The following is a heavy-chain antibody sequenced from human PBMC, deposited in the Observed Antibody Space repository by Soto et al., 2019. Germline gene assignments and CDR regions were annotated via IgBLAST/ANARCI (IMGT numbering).Heavy chain of an antibody. CDR1: GFTVSSNY. CDR3: ARSQAADATYYFDY. D-gene: IGHD6-13*01. V-gene: IGHV3-53*01. CDR2: IYSGGST. Sequence: GGSLRLSCAASGFTVSSNYMSWVRQAPGKGLEWVSVIYSGGSTYYADSVKGRFTISRDNSKNTLYLQMNSLRAEDTAVYYCARSQAADATYYFDYWGQGTLVTVSS. J-gene: IGHJ4*02.